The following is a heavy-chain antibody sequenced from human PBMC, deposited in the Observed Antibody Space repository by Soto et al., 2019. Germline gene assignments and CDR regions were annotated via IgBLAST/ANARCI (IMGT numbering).Heavy chain of an antibody. Sequence: ASVKVSCKASGNTFTNFGATWLRQAPGQGLEWMGWISAYTDDPNYAQKFQGRVTMTIDTSTSTAYLDLRSLTSDDTAVYYCARVIPGAEAWFDPWGQGTLVTVSS. J-gene: IGHJ5*02. D-gene: IGHD2-2*01. CDR3: ARVIPGAEAWFDP. CDR1: GNTFTNFG. CDR2: ISAYTDDP. V-gene: IGHV1-18*01.